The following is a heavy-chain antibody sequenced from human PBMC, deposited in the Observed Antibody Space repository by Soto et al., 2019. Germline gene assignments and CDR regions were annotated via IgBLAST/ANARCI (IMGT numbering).Heavy chain of an antibody. V-gene: IGHV3-48*02. CDR2: ISCSSSTI. CDR1: GFTFGSYS. D-gene: IGHD6-19*01. CDR3: ASDGVAGTSPAYYYYGMDV. Sequence: GGSLRLSCAASGFTFGSYSMNWVRQAPGKGLGWVSAISCSSSTIEYADSVEGRFTVSRDKAKNSLYLQMNSLRDEDTAVYYYASDGVAGTSPAYYYYGMDVWGQGTTVTVSS. J-gene: IGHJ6*02.